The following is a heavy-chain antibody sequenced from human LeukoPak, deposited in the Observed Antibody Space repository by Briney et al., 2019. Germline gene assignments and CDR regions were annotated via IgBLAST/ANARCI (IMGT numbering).Heavy chain of an antibody. CDR2: IYTSGST. D-gene: IGHD2-15*01. CDR1: GGSISSYY. CDR3: ARSVEGYCRGGSCYYYSYYMDV. J-gene: IGHJ6*03. V-gene: IGHV4-4*07. Sequence: PSETLSLTCTVSGGSISSYYWSWIRQPAGKGLERIGRIYTSGSTNYNPSLKSRVTISVDTSKNQFSLKLSSVTAADTAVYYCARSVEGYCRGGSCYYYSYYMDVWGKGTTVTVSS.